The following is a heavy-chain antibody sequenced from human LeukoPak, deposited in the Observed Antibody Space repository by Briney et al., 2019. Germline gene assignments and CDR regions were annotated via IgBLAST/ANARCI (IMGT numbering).Heavy chain of an antibody. D-gene: IGHD3-9*01. CDR1: GGTFSSYA. J-gene: IGHJ4*02. CDR2: IIPIFGTA. CDR3: ARDHGQGAINYYFDY. V-gene: IGHV1-69*13. Sequence: SVKVSCKASGGTFSSYAISWVRQAPGQGLEWMGGIIPIFGTANYAQKFQGRVTITADEPTSTAYMELSSLRSEDTAVYYCARDHGQGAINYYFDYWGQGTLVTVSS.